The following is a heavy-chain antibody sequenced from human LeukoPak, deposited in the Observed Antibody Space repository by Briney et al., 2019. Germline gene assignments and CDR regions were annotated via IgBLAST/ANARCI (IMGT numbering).Heavy chain of an antibody. CDR1: GGSTTGYF. J-gene: IGHJ3*01. V-gene: IGHV4-59*08. Sequence: SETLSLTCSVSGGSTTGYFWTWIRQPPGKGPEWIGYVYYKGDTSYSPSLDSRVSISVDTSKKQFSLKLNSVTAADTAMYYCARHVTVTYDAFDLWGQGTMVTVSS. CDR3: ARHVTVTYDAFDL. D-gene: IGHD4-11*01. CDR2: VYYKGDT.